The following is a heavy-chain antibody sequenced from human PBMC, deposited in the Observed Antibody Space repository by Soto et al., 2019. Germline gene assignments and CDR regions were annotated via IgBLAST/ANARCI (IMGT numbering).Heavy chain of an antibody. CDR3: ARDRQGYCSSTSCYNDFDY. D-gene: IGHD2-2*02. J-gene: IGHJ4*02. Sequence: GASVKVSCKASGYTFTSYGISWVRQAPGQGLEWMGWISAYNGNTNYAQKLQGRVTMTTDTSTSTAYMELRSLRSDDTAVYYCARDRQGYCSSTSCYNDFDYWGQGTLVTVSS. CDR2: ISAYNGNT. V-gene: IGHV1-18*01. CDR1: GYTFTSYG.